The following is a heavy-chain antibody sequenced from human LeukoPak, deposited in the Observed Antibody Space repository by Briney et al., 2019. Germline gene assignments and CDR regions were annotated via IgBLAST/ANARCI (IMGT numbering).Heavy chain of an antibody. CDR1: GGTFSSYA. Sequence: ASVKVSCKASGGTFSSYAISWVRQAPGQGLEWMGGIIPIFGTANYAQKFQGRVTITADESTSTAYMELSSLRSEDTAVYYCASFSGYSYGYYYYYYMDVWGKGTTVTISS. J-gene: IGHJ6*03. D-gene: IGHD5-18*01. CDR3: ASFSGYSYGYYYYYYMDV. CDR2: IIPIFGTA. V-gene: IGHV1-69*13.